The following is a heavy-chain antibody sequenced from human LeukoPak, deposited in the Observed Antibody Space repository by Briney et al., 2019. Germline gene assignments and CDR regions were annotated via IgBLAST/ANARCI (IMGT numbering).Heavy chain of an antibody. CDR1: GYTLTDYY. CDR2: INPNSGGT. V-gene: IGHV1-2*06. J-gene: IGHJ6*02. CDR3: ARDQIVVPAAQYYYYYGMDV. Sequence: ASVKVSCKASGYTLTDYYMHWVRQAPGQGLEWMGRINPNSGGTNYAQKFQGRVTMTRDTSISTVYMELSRLRSDDTAVYYCARDQIVVPAAQYYYYYGMDVWGQGTTVTVSS. D-gene: IGHD2-2*01.